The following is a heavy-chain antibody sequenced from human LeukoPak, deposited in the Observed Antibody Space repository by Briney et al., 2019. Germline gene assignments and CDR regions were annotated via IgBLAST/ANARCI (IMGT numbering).Heavy chain of an antibody. J-gene: IGHJ5*02. Sequence: AGSLTLSCAASGFTFSSYGMHWVRQAPGKGLEWVAVIWYDGSGKFYADSVKGRFTVSRDNSKNTLYLRMNSLRAEDTAVYYCAREYAAGWFDPGGQGTL. V-gene: IGHV3-33*01. CDR2: IWYDGSGK. D-gene: IGHD6-13*01. CDR3: AREYAAGWFDP. CDR1: GFTFSSYG.